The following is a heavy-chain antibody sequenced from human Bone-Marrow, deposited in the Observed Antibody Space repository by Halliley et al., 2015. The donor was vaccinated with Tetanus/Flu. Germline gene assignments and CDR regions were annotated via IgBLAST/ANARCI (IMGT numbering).Heavy chain of an antibody. CDR3: TTHSSSFYYEY. J-gene: IGHJ4*02. CDR1: GFTFSNTW. CDR2: IKSETHGGTT. Sequence: SLRLSCAASGFTFSNTWLSWVRQDPEKGLAWVGRIKSETHGGTTDYPAPVKGRFTVSRDDSKDTLYLHMNALKSEDTAVYYCTTHSSSFYYEYWGQGTRVTVSS. D-gene: IGHD6-6*01. V-gene: IGHV3-15*01.